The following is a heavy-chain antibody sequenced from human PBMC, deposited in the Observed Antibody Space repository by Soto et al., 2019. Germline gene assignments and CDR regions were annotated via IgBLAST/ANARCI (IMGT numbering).Heavy chain of an antibody. Sequence: QVQLVQSGAEVKKPGSSVKVSCKASGVTFSSSAISWVRQAPGQGLEWMGGIIPIFGTAEYAQKFPGRVTVTADESTSTDFMEVSSLRSEVTAVYYCASNGESYYYYGLDVWGQGTKVTVSS. V-gene: IGHV1-69*12. CDR1: GVTFSSSA. CDR2: IIPIFGTA. J-gene: IGHJ6*02. CDR3: ASNGESYYYYGLDV. D-gene: IGHD2-8*01.